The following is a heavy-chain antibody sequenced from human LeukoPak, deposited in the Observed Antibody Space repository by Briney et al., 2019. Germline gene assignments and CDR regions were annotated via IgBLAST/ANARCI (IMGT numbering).Heavy chain of an antibody. CDR3: ARGGVGGNSVSFYYSDY. J-gene: IGHJ4*02. V-gene: IGHV1-46*01. CDR1: GYTFSNYY. Sequence: ASVKVSCKASGYTFSNYYIHWVRQAPGQDLEWMGIINPSVGSASYAQKFQDRVTMTSDTSTSTVYMDLSSLRSEDTAVYYCARGGVGGNSVSFYYSDYWGQGTLVTVSS. CDR2: INPSVGSA. D-gene: IGHD1-26*01.